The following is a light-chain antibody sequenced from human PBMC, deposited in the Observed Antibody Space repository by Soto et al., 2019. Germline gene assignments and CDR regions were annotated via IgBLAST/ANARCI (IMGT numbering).Light chain of an antibody. V-gene: IGKV2-30*01. Sequence: EVVMTQSPLSXXXTLXXPASISCRSXQSLAXXDGNTYLTWFHQRPGQSPRRLIYYVSNRDSGVPDRFSGSGSGTDFTLKISRVXAEXXXXXXXXXXXXXPXYTFGQGTKLEIK. CDR3: XXXXXXPXYT. CDR1: QSLAXXDGNTY. CDR2: YVS. J-gene: IGKJ2*01.